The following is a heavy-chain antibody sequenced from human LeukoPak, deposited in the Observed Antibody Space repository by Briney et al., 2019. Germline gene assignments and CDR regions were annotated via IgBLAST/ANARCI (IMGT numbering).Heavy chain of an antibody. CDR3: ARRYCSSTSCYAYFDY. V-gene: IGHV5-51*01. J-gene: IGHJ4*02. Sequence: GESLKISCKGSGYSFTSYWIGWVRPLPGKGLEWMGIIYPGDSDTRYSPSFQGQVTISADKSISTAYLQWSSLKASDTAMYYCARRYCSSTSCYAYFDYWGQGTLVTVSS. D-gene: IGHD2-2*01. CDR1: GYSFTSYW. CDR2: IYPGDSDT.